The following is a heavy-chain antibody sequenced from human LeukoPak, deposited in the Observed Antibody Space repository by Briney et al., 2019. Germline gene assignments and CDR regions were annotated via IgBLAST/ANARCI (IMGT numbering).Heavy chain of an antibody. J-gene: IGHJ4*02. V-gene: IGHV4-38-2*02. D-gene: IGHD3-22*01. CDR3: ARAGTYYYDSGGYYVDY. Sequence: PSETLSLTCTVSGYSISSGYYWGWIRQPPGKGLEWIGSIYYSGSTYYNPSLKSRVTISVDTSKNQFSLKLSSVTAADTAVYYCARAGTYYYDSGGYYVDYWGQGTLVTVSS. CDR2: IYYSGST. CDR1: GYSISSGYY.